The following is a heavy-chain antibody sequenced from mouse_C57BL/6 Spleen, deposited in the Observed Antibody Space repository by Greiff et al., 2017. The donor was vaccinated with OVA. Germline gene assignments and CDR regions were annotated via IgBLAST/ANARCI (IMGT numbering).Heavy chain of an antibody. V-gene: IGHV6-3*01. CDR1: GFTFSNYW. Sequence: EVQGVESGGGLVQPGGSMKLSCVASGFTFSNYWMNWVRQSPEKGLEWVAQIRLKSDNYATHYAESVKGRFTISRDDSKSSVYLQMNNLRAEDTGIYYCTALYDGYFDYWGQGTTLTVSS. CDR2: IRLKSDNYAT. CDR3: TALYDGYFDY. D-gene: IGHD2-3*01. J-gene: IGHJ2*01.